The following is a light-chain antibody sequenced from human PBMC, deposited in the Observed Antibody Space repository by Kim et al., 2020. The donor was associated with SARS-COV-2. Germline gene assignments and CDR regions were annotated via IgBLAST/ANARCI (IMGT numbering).Light chain of an antibody. V-gene: IGKV4-1*01. J-gene: IGKJ4*01. CDR1: QSVLYSSNNKNY. CDR3: QQYYIPPLT. CDR2: WAS. Sequence: ATINCKASQSVLYSSNNKNYLAWYQQKPGRPPKLLIYWASTRESGVPDRFSGSGSGTDFTLTISSLQAEDVAVYYCQQYYIPPLTFGGGTKVDIK.